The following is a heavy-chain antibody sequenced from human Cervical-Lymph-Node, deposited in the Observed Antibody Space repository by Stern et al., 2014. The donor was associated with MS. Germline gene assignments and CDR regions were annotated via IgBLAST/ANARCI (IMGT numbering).Heavy chain of an antibody. V-gene: IGHV3-15*01. CDR1: GFTFRNAW. CDR3: TTLDRSYPYYYYGMDV. CDR2: IKSKTDGGTT. J-gene: IGHJ6*02. D-gene: IGHD1-26*01. Sequence: EVQLVESGGGLVKPGGSLRLSCAASGFTFRNAWMTWIRQAPGKGLEWVGRIKSKTDGGTTDYAAPVKGRFTISRDDSKNTLCLQMNSLKTEDTAVYYCTTLDRSYPYYYYGMDVWGQGTTVTVSS.